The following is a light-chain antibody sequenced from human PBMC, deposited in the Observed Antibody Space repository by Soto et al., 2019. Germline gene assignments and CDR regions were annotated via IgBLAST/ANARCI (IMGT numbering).Light chain of an antibody. J-gene: IGLJ1*01. CDR2: ANS. V-gene: IGLV1-40*01. CDR3: QSYDARLSAYV. CDR1: SFNIGANYD. Sequence: QSVLTQPPSVSGAPGQGVTISCTGSSFNIGANYDVHWYQHLPGTGPKLLIYANSFRPSGVPDRVSASKSGSSASLAITGLQAEDEADYYCQSYDARLSAYVFGTGIKLTVL.